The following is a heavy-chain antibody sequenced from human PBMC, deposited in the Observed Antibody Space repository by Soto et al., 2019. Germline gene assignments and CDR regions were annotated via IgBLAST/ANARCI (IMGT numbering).Heavy chain of an antibody. V-gene: IGHV1-18*01. J-gene: IGHJ4*02. Sequence: GASVKVSCKASGYTFTSYGISWVRQAPGQGLEWMGWISAYNGNTNYAQKLQGRVTMTTDTSTSTAYMELRSLRSDDTAVYYCARCCTYYDFWSGYYNFDYWGQGTLVTVSS. D-gene: IGHD3-3*01. CDR3: ARCCTYYDFWSGYYNFDY. CDR2: ISAYNGNT. CDR1: GYTFTSYG.